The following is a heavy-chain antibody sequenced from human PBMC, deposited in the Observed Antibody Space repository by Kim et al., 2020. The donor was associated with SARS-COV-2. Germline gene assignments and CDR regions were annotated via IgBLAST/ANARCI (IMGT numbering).Heavy chain of an antibody. Sequence: GGSLRLSCVASGFSFGSYWMSWVRQAPGKGLEWVANIKQDGSEKYYVDSVKGRFTISRDNAKNSMYLQMNSLRAEDTAVYYCVRGSGIDACDMWGLGTM. D-gene: IGHD6-19*01. CDR2: IKQDGSEK. J-gene: IGHJ3*02. CDR3: VRGSGIDACDM. V-gene: IGHV3-7*04. CDR1: GFSFGSYW.